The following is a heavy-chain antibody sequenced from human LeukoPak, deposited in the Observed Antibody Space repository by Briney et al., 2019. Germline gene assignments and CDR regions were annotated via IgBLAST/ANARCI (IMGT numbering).Heavy chain of an antibody. CDR2: IIPIFGTA. CDR1: GGTFSSYA. V-gene: IGHV1-69*05. Sequence: ASVKVSCKASGGTFSSYAISWVRQAPEQGLEWMGGIIPIFGTANYAQKFQGRVTITTDESTSTAYMELSSLRSEDTAVYYCARGGLRGHLYYFDYWGQGTLVTVSS. CDR3: ARGGLRGHLYYFDY. J-gene: IGHJ4*02. D-gene: IGHD4-17*01.